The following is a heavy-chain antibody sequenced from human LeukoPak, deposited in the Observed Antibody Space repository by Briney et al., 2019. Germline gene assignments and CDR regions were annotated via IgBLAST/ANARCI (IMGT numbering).Heavy chain of an antibody. CDR3: ARDVASSGYYWD. Sequence: GGSLRLSCAASGFTFGNYAMSWIRQAPGKGLEWVSGISGSGGTTYYADSVKGRFTISRDNPENTLYLQMNSLRAEDTAVYFCARDVASSGYYWDWGQGTLVTVSS. J-gene: IGHJ4*02. D-gene: IGHD3-22*01. CDR2: ISGSGGTT. CDR1: GFTFGNYA. V-gene: IGHV3-23*01.